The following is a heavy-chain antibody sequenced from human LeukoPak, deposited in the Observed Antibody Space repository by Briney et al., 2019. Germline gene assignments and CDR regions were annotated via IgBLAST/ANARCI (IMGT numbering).Heavy chain of an antibody. D-gene: IGHD3-10*01. V-gene: IGHV3-53*05. J-gene: IGHJ4*02. CDR2: IYSGGST. CDR3: AKDRPGGYFDY. Sequence: EWVSVIYSGGSTYYADSVKGRFTISRDNSKNTLYLQMNSLRAEDTAVYYCAKDRPGGYFDYWGQGTLVTVSS.